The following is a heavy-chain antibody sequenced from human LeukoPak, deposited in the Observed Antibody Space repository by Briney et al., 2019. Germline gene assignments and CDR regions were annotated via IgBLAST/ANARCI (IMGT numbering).Heavy chain of an antibody. CDR2: ISYDGRQK. V-gene: IGHV3-30*04. D-gene: IGHD2-8*02. J-gene: IGHJ4*02. CDR1: GFTFNSYA. Sequence: PGRSLRLSCAASGFTFNSYAMHWVRQAPGKGLEWVTVISYDGRQKYCADSVKGRFTISRDDSKKTLSVQMNSLRVEDTAVYYCVRETTGHFDSWGQGTLVTVSS. CDR3: VRETTGHFDS.